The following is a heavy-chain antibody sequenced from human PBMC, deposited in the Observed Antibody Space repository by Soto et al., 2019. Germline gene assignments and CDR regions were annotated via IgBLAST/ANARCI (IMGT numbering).Heavy chain of an antibody. Sequence: GGSLRLSCAASGFTFSSYAMSWVRQAPGKGLEWVSAISGSGGSTYYADSVKGRFTISRDNSKNTLYLQMNSLRAEDTAVYYCAKGYALGCSGGSCYFDYWGQGTLVTVSS. CDR2: ISGSGGST. V-gene: IGHV3-23*01. J-gene: IGHJ4*02. CDR1: GFTFSSYA. D-gene: IGHD2-15*01. CDR3: AKGYALGCSGGSCYFDY.